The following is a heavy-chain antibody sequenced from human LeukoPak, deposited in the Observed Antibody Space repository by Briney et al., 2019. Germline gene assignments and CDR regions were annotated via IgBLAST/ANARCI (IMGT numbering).Heavy chain of an antibody. D-gene: IGHD5-18*01. V-gene: IGHV1-8*01. CDR1: GYTFTSYD. CDR3: ARAWIEPGIGPLWSDY. Sequence: GASVKVSCKASGYTFTSYDINWVRQATGRGLEWMGWMNPNSGNTGYAQKFQGRVTMTRNTSISTAYMELSSLRSEDTAVYYCARAWIEPGIGPLWSDYWGQGTLVTVSS. CDR2: MNPNSGNT. J-gene: IGHJ4*02.